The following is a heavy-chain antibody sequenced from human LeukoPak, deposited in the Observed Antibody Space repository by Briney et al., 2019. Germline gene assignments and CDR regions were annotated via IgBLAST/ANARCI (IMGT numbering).Heavy chain of an antibody. V-gene: IGHV4-61*02. J-gene: IGHJ4*02. CDR1: GGSISSGSSY. CDR3: ARESDLSNYDRTDY. Sequence: SETLSLTCTVSGGSISSGSSYWSWIRQPAGKGLEWIGRIFSSGSTNYNPSLKSRVTISIDTSKNQVSLKLSSVTAADTAMYYCARESDLSNYDRTDYWGQGTLVTVSS. CDR2: IFSSGST. D-gene: IGHD4/OR15-4a*01.